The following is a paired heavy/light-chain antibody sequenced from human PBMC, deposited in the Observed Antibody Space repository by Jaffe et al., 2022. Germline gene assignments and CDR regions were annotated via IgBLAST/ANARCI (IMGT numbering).Heavy chain of an antibody. D-gene: IGHD2-15*01. J-gene: IGHJ6*03. CDR2: ISGSGGST. CDR3: AKDFNPPGYCSGGSCYSAYYYYMDV. Sequence: EVQLLESGGGLVQPGGSLRLSCAASGFTFSSYAMSWVRQAPGKGLEWVSAISGSGGSTYYADSVKGRFTISRDNSKNTLYLQMNSLRAEDTAVYYCAKDFNPPGYCSGGSCYSAYYYYMDVWGKGTTVTVSS. CDR1: GFTFSSYA. V-gene: IGHV3-23*01.
Light chain of an antibody. CDR1: QSVSSY. V-gene: IGKV3-11*01. Sequence: EIVLTQSPATLSLSPGERATLSCRASQSVSSYLAWYQQKPGQAPRLLIYDASNRATGIPARFSGSGSGTDFTLTISSLEPEDFAVYYCQQRSNWPHVTFGQGTKLEIK. CDR2: DAS. CDR3: QQRSNWPHVT. J-gene: IGKJ2*01.